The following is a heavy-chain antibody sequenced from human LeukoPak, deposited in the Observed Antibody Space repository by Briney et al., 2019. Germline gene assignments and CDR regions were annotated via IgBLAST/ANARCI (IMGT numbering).Heavy chain of an antibody. Sequence: SETLSLTCAVYGGSFSGYYWSWIRQPPGKGLEWIGEINHSGSTNYNPSLKSRVTISVDTSKNQFSLKLSSVTAADTAVYYCARGSRFPAYYYGSGRWNWFDPWGQGTLVTVSS. CDR1: GGSFSGYY. D-gene: IGHD3-10*01. CDR3: ARGSRFPAYYYGSGRWNWFDP. V-gene: IGHV4-34*01. J-gene: IGHJ5*02. CDR2: INHSGST.